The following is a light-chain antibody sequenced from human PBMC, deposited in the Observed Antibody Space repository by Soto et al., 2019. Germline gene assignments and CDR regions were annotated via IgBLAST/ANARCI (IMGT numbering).Light chain of an antibody. V-gene: IGKV1-8*01. J-gene: IGKJ3*01. Sequence: AIRMTQSPSSLSASTGDRVTITCRASQGISSHLAWYQQKPGKAPKLLIYAASTLQSGVPSRFSGSGSGTDFTLTISCLQSEDFATYYCQQYYSYPGTFGPGTKVDIK. CDR3: QQYYSYPGT. CDR1: QGISSH. CDR2: AAS.